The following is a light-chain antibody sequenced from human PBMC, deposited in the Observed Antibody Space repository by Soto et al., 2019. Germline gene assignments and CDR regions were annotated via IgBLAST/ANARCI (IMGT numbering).Light chain of an antibody. CDR2: GAS. Sequence: EIVLTQSPGTLSLSPGERATLSCRASQSVSSSYLAWYQQKPGQPPRLLIYGASSRATGIPDRFSGSGSGTDFTLTISRLEPEDFAVYYCQQYNVWPLTFGGGTKVEFK. V-gene: IGKV3-20*01. CDR1: QSVSSSY. J-gene: IGKJ4*01. CDR3: QQYNVWPLT.